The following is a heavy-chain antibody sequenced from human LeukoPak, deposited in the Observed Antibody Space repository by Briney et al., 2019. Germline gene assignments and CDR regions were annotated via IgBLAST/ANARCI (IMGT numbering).Heavy chain of an antibody. CDR2: ISSSSSTI. CDR3: ARDLRGYSYGRSPFDY. CDR1: GFTFSSYS. Sequence: GSLRLSCAASGFTFSSYSMNWVRQAPGKGLEWVSYISSSSSTIYYADSVKGRFTISRDNAKNSLYLQMNSLRAEDTAVYYCARDLRGYSYGRSPFDYWGQGTLVTVSS. J-gene: IGHJ4*02. D-gene: IGHD5-18*01. V-gene: IGHV3-48*01.